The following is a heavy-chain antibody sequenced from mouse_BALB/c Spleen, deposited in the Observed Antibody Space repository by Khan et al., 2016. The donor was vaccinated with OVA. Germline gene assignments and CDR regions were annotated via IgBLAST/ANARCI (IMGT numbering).Heavy chain of an antibody. V-gene: IGHV2-3*01. CDR2: IWGDGNT. CDR1: GFALTSYG. D-gene: IGHD2-2*01. CDR3: ARLIYSGYDRYAMDY. Sequence: QVQLKESGPGLVAPSQSLSITCSVSGFALTSYGVSWIRQPPGKGLEWLGIIWGDGNTNFHSAHRSRLSISRDNSKSQVFLELNSLQADDTATYSCARLIYSGYDRYAMDYWGQGTSVTVSS. J-gene: IGHJ4*01.